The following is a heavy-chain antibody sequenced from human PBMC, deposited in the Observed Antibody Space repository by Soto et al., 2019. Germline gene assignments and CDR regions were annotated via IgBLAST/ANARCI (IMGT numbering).Heavy chain of an antibody. V-gene: IGHV3-23*04. CDR3: VRVRYTMSDFWRAFSSD. D-gene: IGHD3-3*01. CDR1: GFTCSSSP. CDR2: SRKDGGSM. J-gene: IGHJ4*02. Sequence: EVHLVQSGGGFEQPGGSLRRSCAASGFTCSSSPMSWVLQVPGKGLEWISASRKDGGSMYYRDSVKGRSTISRDNSKNTSSLRMKNLRAEDTAIYYCVRVRYTMSDFWRAFSSDCGQGAMVIVAS.